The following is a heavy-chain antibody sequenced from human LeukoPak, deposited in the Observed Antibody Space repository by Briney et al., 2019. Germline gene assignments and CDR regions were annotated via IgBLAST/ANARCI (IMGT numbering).Heavy chain of an antibody. Sequence: PSETLSLTCTVSGGSISSSSYYWGWIRQPPGKGLEWIGSIYYSGSTYYNPSLKSRVTISVDTSKNQFSLKLSSVTAADTAVYYCAREGLNYDFWSGYHDYYYMDVWGKGTTVTVSS. CDR3: AREGLNYDFWSGYHDYYYMDV. CDR2: IYYSGST. V-gene: IGHV4-39*02. J-gene: IGHJ6*03. CDR1: GGSISSSSYY. D-gene: IGHD3-3*01.